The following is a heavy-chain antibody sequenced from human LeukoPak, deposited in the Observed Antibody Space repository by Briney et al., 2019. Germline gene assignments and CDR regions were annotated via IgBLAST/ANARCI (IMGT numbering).Heavy chain of an antibody. J-gene: IGHJ4*02. V-gene: IGHV4-34*01. CDR2: INHSGST. CDR1: GGSISSYY. CDR3: ARGLAAARSF. Sequence: PSETLSLTCTVSGGSISSYYWSWIRQPPGKGLEWIGEINHSGSTNYNPSLKSRVTISVDTSKNQFSLKLSSVTAADTAVYYCARGLAAARSFWGQGTLVTVSS. D-gene: IGHD6-13*01.